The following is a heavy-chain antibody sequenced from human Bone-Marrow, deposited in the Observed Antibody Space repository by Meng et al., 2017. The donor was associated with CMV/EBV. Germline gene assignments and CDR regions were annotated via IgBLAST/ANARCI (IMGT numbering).Heavy chain of an antibody. CDR3: AKGRDYGDYNY. J-gene: IGHJ4*02. V-gene: IGHV3-23*01. D-gene: IGHD4-17*01. Sequence: AQLWASWGGLEQPGGALILSWSASEASFRNYSLSWVRQAPGKGLEWVSSIRADSDSTYDAVYVKGRFTVSRDKSTNTLYLHMTNLRVEDTAVYYCAKGRDYGDYNYWGQGTLVTVSS. CDR2: IRADSDST. CDR1: EASFRNYS.